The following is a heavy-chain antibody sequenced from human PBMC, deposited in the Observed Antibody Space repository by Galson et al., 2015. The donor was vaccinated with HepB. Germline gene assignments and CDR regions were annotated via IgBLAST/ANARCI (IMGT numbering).Heavy chain of an antibody. CDR3: AKVQVDMTTVTSTFDY. J-gene: IGHJ4*02. V-gene: IGHV3-23*01. D-gene: IGHD4-17*01. CDR2: ISGSGEST. Sequence: SLRLSCAASGFTFSIHAMTWVRQAPGKGLEWVSTISGSGESTYYTDSVKGRFAISRDNSKNTLSLQMNSLRAEDTAVYYCAKVQVDMTTVTSTFDYWGQGTLVTVSS. CDR1: GFTFSIHA.